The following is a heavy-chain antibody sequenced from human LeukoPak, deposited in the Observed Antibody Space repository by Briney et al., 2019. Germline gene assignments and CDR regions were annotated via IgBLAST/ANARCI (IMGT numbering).Heavy chain of an antibody. Sequence: GASVKVSCKASGYTFTSYGINWVRQATGQGLEWMGWMNPNSGNTGYAQKFQGRVTMTRNTSISTAYMELSSLRSEDTAVYYCARGLYDYVWGSYRFLRIDYYYMDVWGKGTTVTISS. V-gene: IGHV1-8*02. D-gene: IGHD3-16*02. CDR1: GYTFTSYG. CDR3: ARGLYDYVWGSYRFLRIDYYYMDV. CDR2: MNPNSGNT. J-gene: IGHJ6*03.